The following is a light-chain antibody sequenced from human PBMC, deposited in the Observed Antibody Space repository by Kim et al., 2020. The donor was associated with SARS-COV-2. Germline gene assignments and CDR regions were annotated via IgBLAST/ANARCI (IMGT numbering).Light chain of an antibody. V-gene: IGLV2-14*03. Sequence: QSALTQPASVSGSPGQSITISCTGTNSDVGAFNRVSWYQQHPGKAPKLMIYYVTQRPSVVSNRLSGSKSGNTASLTITGLQAEDEADYYCSSYTHSGNFEIFGGGTQLTVL. J-gene: IGLJ2*01. CDR1: NSDVGAFNR. CDR2: YVT. CDR3: SSYTHSGNFEI.